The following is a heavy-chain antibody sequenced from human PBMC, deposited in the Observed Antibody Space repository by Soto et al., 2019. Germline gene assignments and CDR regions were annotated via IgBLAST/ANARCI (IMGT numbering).Heavy chain of an antibody. Sequence: QVQLVESGGGVVQPGRSLRLSCASSEFTFSNFGMHWVRQASDKGLEWVAAISADGSDKYFSGSVKGRFTISRDNSKNTMFLQMNSVRVEDTAVYYCVKGSDVARQELDYWGQGNLVNISA. CDR3: VKGSDVARQELDY. J-gene: IGHJ4*02. CDR2: ISADGSDK. D-gene: IGHD3-3*01. V-gene: IGHV3-30*18. CDR1: EFTFSNFG.